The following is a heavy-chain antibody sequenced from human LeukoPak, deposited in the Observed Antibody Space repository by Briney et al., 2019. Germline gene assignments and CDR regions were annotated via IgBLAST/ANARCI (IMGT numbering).Heavy chain of an antibody. V-gene: IGHV4-39*07. D-gene: IGHD3-10*01. J-gene: IGHJ6*03. CDR3: ARSFLWFGEGYYYYYMDV. Sequence: SETLSLTCTVSGGSISSSSYYWGWIRQPPGKGLEWIGSIYYSGSTYYNPSLKSRVTISVDTSKNQFSLKLSSVTAADTAVYYCARSFLWFGEGYYYYYMDVWGKGTTVTISS. CDR2: IYYSGST. CDR1: GGSISSSSYY.